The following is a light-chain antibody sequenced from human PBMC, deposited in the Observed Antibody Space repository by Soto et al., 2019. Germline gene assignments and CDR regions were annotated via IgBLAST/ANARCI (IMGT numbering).Light chain of an antibody. CDR1: QSISRL. CDR3: QQYITYQWT. CDR2: TAS. Sequence: DIQMTQSPSTLSASVGDRVTITCRASQSISRLLAWYQQKPGKAPKLLISTASRLQHGVPSRFSGNGSETEFTLTIDTLQPDDFATNYCQQYITYQWTFGQGTKVDI. V-gene: IGKV1-5*03. J-gene: IGKJ1*01.